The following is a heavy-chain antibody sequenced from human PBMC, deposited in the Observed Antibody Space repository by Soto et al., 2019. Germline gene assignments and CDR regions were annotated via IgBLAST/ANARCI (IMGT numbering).Heavy chain of an antibody. V-gene: IGHV6-1*01. J-gene: IGHJ4*02. CDR2: TYYRSIWQT. D-gene: IGHD2-2*01. CDR1: GDSVSSNDAV. CDR3: ARLVGNSLLCH. Sequence: QVQLQQSGPGLVKPSQTLSLTCAISGDSVSSNDAVWNWIRQSPSRGLEWLGRTYYRSIWQTEYAVTVKGPMTHQPGAPKNQFSLQLNPVAPRDTGMYYLARLVGNSLLCHWGQGTLVTVSA.